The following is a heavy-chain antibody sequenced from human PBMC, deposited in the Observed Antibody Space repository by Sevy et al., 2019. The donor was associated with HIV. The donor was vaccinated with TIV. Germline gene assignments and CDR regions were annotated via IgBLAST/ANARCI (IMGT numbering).Heavy chain of an antibody. CDR2: FDPQDDEI. D-gene: IGHD2-15*01. CDR3: VTVGLRYYSGSSSYQGDWFDP. V-gene: IGHV1-24*01. CDR1: GYTLTKLS. Sequence: ASVKVSCKVSGYTLTKLSIHWVRQAPGKGLEWLGDFDPQDDEIIYAQRFQGRLTMTEDTSIETAYMELSSLTSEDTAVYYCVTVGLRYYSGSSSYQGDWFDPWGQGTLVTVSS. J-gene: IGHJ5*02.